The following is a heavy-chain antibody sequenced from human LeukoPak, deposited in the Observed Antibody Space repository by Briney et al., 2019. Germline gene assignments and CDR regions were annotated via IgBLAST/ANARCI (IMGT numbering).Heavy chain of an antibody. J-gene: IGHJ4*02. Sequence: GGSLRLSCAASGFTFSSYAMSWVRQAPGKGLEWVSAISGSGGSTYYADSVKGRFTISRDNSKNTLYLQMDSLRAEDTAIYYCAKDSSVVAATPRDYWGQGTLVTVSS. CDR3: AKDSSVVAATPRDY. D-gene: IGHD2-15*01. CDR1: GFTFSSYA. V-gene: IGHV3-23*01. CDR2: ISGSGGST.